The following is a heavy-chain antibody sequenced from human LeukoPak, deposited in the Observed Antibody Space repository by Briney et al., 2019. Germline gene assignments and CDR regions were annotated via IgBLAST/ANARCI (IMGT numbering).Heavy chain of an antibody. CDR1: GLTFSSNA. V-gene: IGHV3-7*01. Sequence: GRSLRLSCAASGLTFSSNAMHWVRQAPGKWLESVAHIKPDGTEKYYVDSQKGRFTISRDNAKNSLYLQMNSLRVEDTAVYYCARGGNSSWDYWGQGALVTVSS. J-gene: IGHJ4*02. CDR2: IKPDGTEK. CDR3: ARGGNSSWDY. D-gene: IGHD6-6*01.